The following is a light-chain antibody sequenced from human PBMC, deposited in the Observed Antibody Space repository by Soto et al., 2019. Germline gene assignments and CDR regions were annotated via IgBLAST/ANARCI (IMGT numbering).Light chain of an antibody. V-gene: IGLV1-47*01. CDR2: RND. CDR3: AAWDDSLSGSVL. Sequence: SVLTQPPSPSGTPGQRVTISCSGSSSNIESNYVYWYQQLPGTAPKLLIYRNDQRPSGVPDRFSGSKSGTSASLAISGLRSEDEGDYYCAAWDDSLSGSVLFGGGTKLTVL. J-gene: IGLJ2*01. CDR1: SSNIESNY.